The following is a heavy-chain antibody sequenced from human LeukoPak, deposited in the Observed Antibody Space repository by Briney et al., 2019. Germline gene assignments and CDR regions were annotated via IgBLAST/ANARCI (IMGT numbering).Heavy chain of an antibody. V-gene: IGHV3-30*18. Sequence: GGSLRLSCAASGFTFSTYGMHWVRQAPGKGLEWVAVISYDGSNKYYADSVRGRFTISRDNSKNALSLQMNSLRAEDTAVYYCAKEGGGYCSSPTCHFLDYWGQGTPVTVSS. J-gene: IGHJ4*02. CDR2: ISYDGSNK. CDR3: AKEGGGYCSSPTCHFLDY. D-gene: IGHD2-2*01. CDR1: GFTFSTYG.